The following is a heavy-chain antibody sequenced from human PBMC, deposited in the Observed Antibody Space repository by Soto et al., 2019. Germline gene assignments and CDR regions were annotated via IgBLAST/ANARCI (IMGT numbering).Heavy chain of an antibody. D-gene: IGHD3-10*01. V-gene: IGHV3-30*18. CDR1: GFTFSSYG. CDR2: ISYDGSNK. CDR3: AKTMVITMVRGVPDMPLYYYGMDV. Sequence: GGSLRLSCAASGFTFSSYGMHWVRQAPGKGLEWVAVISYDGSNKYYADSVKGRFTISRDNSKNTLYLQMNSLRAEDTAGYYCAKTMVITMVRGVPDMPLYYYGMDVWGQGTTVTVSS. J-gene: IGHJ6*02.